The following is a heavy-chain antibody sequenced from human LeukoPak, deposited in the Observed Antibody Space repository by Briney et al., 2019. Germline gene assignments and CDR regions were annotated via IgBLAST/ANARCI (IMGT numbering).Heavy chain of an antibody. J-gene: IGHJ4*02. D-gene: IGHD3-9*01. V-gene: IGHV1-2*02. CDR1: GYTFTGYY. Sequence: ASVKVSFKASGYTFTGYYMHWVRQAPGQGLEWMGWINPNSGGTNYAQKFQGRVTMTRDTSISTAYMELSRLRSDDTAVYYCARVGYYDILTGPPGGFDYWGQGTLVTVSS. CDR3: ARVGYYDILTGPPGGFDY. CDR2: INPNSGGT.